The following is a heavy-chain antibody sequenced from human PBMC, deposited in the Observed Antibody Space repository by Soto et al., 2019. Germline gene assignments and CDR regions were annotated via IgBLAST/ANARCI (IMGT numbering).Heavy chain of an antibody. CDR3: ARHGPNSLSSLNWFDP. CDR2: IYYSGTT. CDR1: GGSISNDAYY. J-gene: IGHJ5*02. D-gene: IGHD2-21*01. V-gene: IGHV4-39*01. Sequence: TLSLTCTVSGGSISNDAYYWAWIRQPPGKGLEWIGTIYYSGTTYYNPSLRSRVTISVDTSKSQFSLNLNSVTAADTAIYYCARHGPNSLSSLNWFDPWGQGALVTVSS.